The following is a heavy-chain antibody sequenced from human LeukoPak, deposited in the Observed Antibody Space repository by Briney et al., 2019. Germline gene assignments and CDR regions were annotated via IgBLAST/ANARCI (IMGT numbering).Heavy chain of an antibody. J-gene: IGHJ4*02. V-gene: IGHV1-2*02. D-gene: IGHD5-18*01. CDR3: ARDGYTYGQVDY. Sequence: ASVQVSCKASGHTFTDYYWHWVRQAPGQGLEWMGWINPNSGGTNYAQKFQGRVTMTRDTSVSTAYMELSGLTSDDTAVYYCARDGYTYGQVDYWGQGTQVIVSS. CDR1: GHTFTDYY. CDR2: INPNSGGT.